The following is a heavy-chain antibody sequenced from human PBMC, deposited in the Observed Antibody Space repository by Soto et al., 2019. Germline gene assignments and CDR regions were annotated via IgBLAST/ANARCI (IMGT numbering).Heavy chain of an antibody. J-gene: IGHJ4*02. CDR2: ISYDGSNK. Sequence: GGSLRLSCAASGFTFSSYGMHWVRQAPGKGLEWVAVISYDGSNKYYADSVKGRFTISRDNSKNTLYLQMNSLRAEDTAVYYCAKKGEIAVAGPSDFDYWGQGTLVTVSS. CDR1: GFTFSSYG. D-gene: IGHD6-19*01. V-gene: IGHV3-30*18. CDR3: AKKGEIAVAGPSDFDY.